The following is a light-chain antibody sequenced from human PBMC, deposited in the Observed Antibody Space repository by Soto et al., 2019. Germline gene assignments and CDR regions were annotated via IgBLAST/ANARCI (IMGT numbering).Light chain of an antibody. V-gene: IGKV3-11*01. CDR2: DAS. J-gene: IGKJ3*01. CDR3: QQRGNGPAT. CDR1: QSVNNF. Sequence: ETFLTHSPATLSLSPGESATLSCMASQSVNNFVAWYQQKPGQAPRLLIYDASYRATGIPARFSGSGSGTDFSLTISSLEPEDSAVYYCQQRGNGPATFGPGTKLDIK.